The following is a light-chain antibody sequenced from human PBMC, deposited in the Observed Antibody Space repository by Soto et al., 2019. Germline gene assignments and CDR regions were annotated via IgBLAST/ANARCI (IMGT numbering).Light chain of an antibody. V-gene: IGKV3-11*01. Sequence: EIVLTQSPATLSLSPGDRAILSCRASQSVGTYLAWYQQKPGQAPRLLIYDASTRATGIPARFGGSGSGTDFTLTINSLEPEDFAVYYCQQRSNWPGTFGPGTKVDIK. CDR1: QSVGTY. J-gene: IGKJ3*01. CDR2: DAS. CDR3: QQRSNWPGT.